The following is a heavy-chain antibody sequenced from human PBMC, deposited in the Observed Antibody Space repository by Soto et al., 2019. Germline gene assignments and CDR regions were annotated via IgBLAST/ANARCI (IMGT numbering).Heavy chain of an antibody. CDR2: ISSSSTTI. CDR1: GFTFRSYS. J-gene: IGHJ3*02. CDR3: ARPMIVKGGEAFDI. Sequence: GGSLRLSCAASGFTFRSYSMNWVRQAPGKGLEWISYISSSSTTIYYGDSVKGRFTISRDNARNSLYLQMKSLRDEDTVVYYCARPMIVKGGEAFDIWGKGTMVTVS. V-gene: IGHV3-48*02. D-gene: IGHD3-22*01.